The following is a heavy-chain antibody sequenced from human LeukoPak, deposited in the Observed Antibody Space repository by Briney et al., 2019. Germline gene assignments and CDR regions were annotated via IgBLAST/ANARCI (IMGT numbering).Heavy chain of an antibody. CDR1: GYNFISYY. D-gene: IGHD3-10*02. CDR3: AREDVVFVDAVRSQYYGMDV. V-gene: IGHV1-46*01. CDR2: INPSGGST. Sequence: ASVTVSCKASGYNFISYYMHWVRQAPGQGLEWMGIINPSGGSTSYAQKFQDRVTMTRDTSTSTVYMELSSLKSEDTAVYDCAREDVVFVDAVRSQYYGMDVWGQGTTVTVSS. J-gene: IGHJ6*02.